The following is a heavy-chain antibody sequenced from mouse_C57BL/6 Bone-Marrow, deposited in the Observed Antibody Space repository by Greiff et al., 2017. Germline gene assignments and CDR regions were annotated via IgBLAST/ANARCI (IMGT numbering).Heavy chain of an antibody. CDR3: ARRYYGSSWFAY. CDR2: ISGGGGNT. V-gene: IGHV5-9*01. J-gene: IGHJ3*01. Sequence: EVHLVEYGGGLVKPGGSLKLSCAASGFTFSSYTMSWVRQTPEKRLEWVATISGGGGNTYYPDSVKGRFTISRDNAKNTLYLQMSSLRSEDTALYYCARRYYGSSWFAYWGQGTLVTVSA. D-gene: IGHD1-1*01. CDR1: GFTFSSYT.